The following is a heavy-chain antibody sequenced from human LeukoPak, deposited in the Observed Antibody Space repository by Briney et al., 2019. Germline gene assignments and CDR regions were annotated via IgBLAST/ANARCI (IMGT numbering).Heavy chain of an antibody. Sequence: GGSLRLSCAASGFTLSSYGMHWVRQAPGKGLEWVAVISYDGSNKYYADSVKGRFTISRDNSKNTLYLQMNSLRAEDTAVYYCAKDPGDYWGQGTLVTVSS. J-gene: IGHJ4*02. CDR1: GFTLSSYG. V-gene: IGHV3-30*18. CDR2: ISYDGSNK. CDR3: AKDPGDY.